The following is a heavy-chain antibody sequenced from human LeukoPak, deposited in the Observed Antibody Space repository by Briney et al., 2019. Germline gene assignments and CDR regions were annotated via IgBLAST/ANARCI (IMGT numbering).Heavy chain of an antibody. J-gene: IGHJ6*01. D-gene: IGHD1-1*01. V-gene: IGHV4-4*02. Sequence: PSGTLSLTCAVSVGSISSGNWWSWVRQSPGKGLEWIGEVYHNGTPNYNPSIKSRVTISADTYKNHFSLKLTSVTAADTAVYYCATAPILRGEAGEQYKYGMDVWGQGTTVIVCS. CDR1: VGSISSGNW. CDR2: VYHNGTP. CDR3: ATAPILRGEAGEQYKYGMDV.